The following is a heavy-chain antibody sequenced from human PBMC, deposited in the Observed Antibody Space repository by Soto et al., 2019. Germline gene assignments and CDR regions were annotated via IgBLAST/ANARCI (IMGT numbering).Heavy chain of an antibody. D-gene: IGHD3-10*01. CDR3: ARGVVRGESSWFDP. Sequence: GASVKVCCTASGYTFASYGIIWVRQAPGQGLEWMGWISAYNGNTNYAQKLQGRVTMTTDTSTSTAYMELRSLRSDDTAVYYCARGVVRGESSWFDPWGQGTLVTVSS. CDR2: ISAYNGNT. CDR1: GYTFASYG. J-gene: IGHJ5*02. V-gene: IGHV1-18*01.